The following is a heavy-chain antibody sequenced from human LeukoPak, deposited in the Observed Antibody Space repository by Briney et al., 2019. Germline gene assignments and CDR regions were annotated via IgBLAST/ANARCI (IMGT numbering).Heavy chain of an antibody. D-gene: IGHD2-15*01. V-gene: IGHV1-2*02. Sequence: ASVKVSCKASGYTFTGYYMHWVRQAPGQGLEWMGWINPNSGGTKYAQKFQGRVTMTSDASISPAYMELSSVRSGDTAVYYCASRPDQHLLYYFDYWGQGALVTVSS. CDR2: INPNSGGT. CDR1: GYTFTGYY. CDR3: ASRPDQHLLYYFDY. J-gene: IGHJ4*02.